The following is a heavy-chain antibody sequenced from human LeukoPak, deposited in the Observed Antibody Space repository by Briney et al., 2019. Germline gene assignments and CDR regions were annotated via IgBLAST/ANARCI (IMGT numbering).Heavy chain of an antibody. V-gene: IGHV3-23*01. J-gene: IGHJ4*02. Sequence: GGSLRLSCAASGFTFSSYGMSWVRQAPGKGLEWVSAISGSGGSTYYADSVKGRFTISRDNSKNTLYLQMNSLRAEDTAVYYCARDSSGWSFDYWGQGTLVTVSS. CDR1: GFTFSSYG. CDR2: ISGSGGST. CDR3: ARDSSGWSFDY. D-gene: IGHD6-19*01.